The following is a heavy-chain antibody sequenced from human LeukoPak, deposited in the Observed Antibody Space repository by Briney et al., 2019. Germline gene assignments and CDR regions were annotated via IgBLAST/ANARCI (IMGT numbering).Heavy chain of an antibody. CDR3: AKDGPDSSGWSDY. D-gene: IGHD6-19*01. V-gene: IGHV3-23*01. CDR1: GFPFTTYA. Sequence: GSLRLSCAASGFPFTTYAMTWVRQAPGKGLEWVSTISGSGDRTFYVDSVKGRFTFSRDNSKNTLYLQMNSLRAEDTAVYYCAKDGPDSSGWSDYWGQGTLVTVSS. CDR2: ISGSGDRT. J-gene: IGHJ4*02.